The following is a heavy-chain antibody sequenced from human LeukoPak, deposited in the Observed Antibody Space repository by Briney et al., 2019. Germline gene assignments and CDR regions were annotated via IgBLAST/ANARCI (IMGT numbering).Heavy chain of an antibody. CDR2: IWYDGSNK. D-gene: IGHD1-26*01. J-gene: IGHJ5*02. CDR3: AKDLTGGATIDWFDP. CDR1: GFTFSSYG. V-gene: IGHV3-33*06. Sequence: PGRSLRLSCAASGFTFSSYGMHWVRQAPGKGLEWVAVIWYDGSNKYYADSVKGRFTISRDNSKNTLYLQMNSLRAEDTAVYYCAKDLTGGATIDWFDPWGQGTLVTVSS.